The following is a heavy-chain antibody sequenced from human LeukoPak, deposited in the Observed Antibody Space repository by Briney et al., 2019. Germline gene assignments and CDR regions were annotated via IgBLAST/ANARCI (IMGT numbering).Heavy chain of an antibody. D-gene: IGHD4-17*01. CDR3: ARDRGDYDAFDI. CDR1: GYTFTGYY. J-gene: IGHJ3*02. CDR2: INPNSGGT. Sequence: AASVKVSCKASGYTFTGYYMHWVRQAPGQGLEWMGWINPNSGGTNYAQKFQGRVTMTRDTSISTAYMELSRLRSDDTAVYYCARDRGDYDAFDIWGQGTMVTVSS. V-gene: IGHV1-2*02.